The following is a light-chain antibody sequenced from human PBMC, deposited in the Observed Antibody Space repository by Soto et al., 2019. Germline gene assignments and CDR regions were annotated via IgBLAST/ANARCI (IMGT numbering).Light chain of an antibody. CDR2: GAF. J-gene: IGKJ3*01. V-gene: IGKV1-9*01. Sequence: DIQLTQSPSFLSASVGDRVTITCRASQGISSYLAWYQQKPGKAPKLLIYGAFTLQSGVPSRFSGSGSGTEFTLTISSLQPEDFATYFCQHLNSYPLTFGPGTEVDIK. CDR3: QHLNSYPLT. CDR1: QGISSY.